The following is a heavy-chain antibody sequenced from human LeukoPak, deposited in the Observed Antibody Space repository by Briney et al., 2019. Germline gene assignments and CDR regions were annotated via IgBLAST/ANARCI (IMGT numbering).Heavy chain of an antibody. CDR1: GFTFSSYA. Sequence: GGSLRLSCAASGFTFSSYAMSWVRQAPGKGLEWVSLISGSGDNTYHADSVKGRFTISRDNSKNTLFLQMNSLRAEDTAVYYCARSSMRMATAGLVDYWGQGTLVTVSS. D-gene: IGHD5-24*01. J-gene: IGHJ4*02. V-gene: IGHV3-23*01. CDR2: ISGSGDNT. CDR3: ARSSMRMATAGLVDY.